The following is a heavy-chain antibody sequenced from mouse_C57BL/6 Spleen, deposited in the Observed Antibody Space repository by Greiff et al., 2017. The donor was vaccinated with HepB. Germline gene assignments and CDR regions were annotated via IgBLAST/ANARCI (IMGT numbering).Heavy chain of an antibody. D-gene: IGHD2-4*01. CDR1: GYSITSGYD. CDR2: ISYSGST. V-gene: IGHV3-1*01. J-gene: IGHJ3*01. Sequence: EVKLMESGPGMVKPSQSLSLTCTVTGYSITSGYDWHWIRHFPGNKLEWMGYISYSGSTNYNPSLKSRISITHDTSKNHFFLKLNSVTTEDTATYYCARTGDYDGVWFAYWGQGTLVTVSA. CDR3: ARTGDYDGVWFAY.